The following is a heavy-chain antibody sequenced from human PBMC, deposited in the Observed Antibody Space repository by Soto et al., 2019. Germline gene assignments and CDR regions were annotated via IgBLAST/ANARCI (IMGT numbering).Heavy chain of an antibody. CDR1: GFTVGNNY. V-gene: IGHV3-53*01. J-gene: IGHJ4*02. CDR3: AKDGRASGSHYNSFGY. D-gene: IGHD3-10*01. Sequence: EVQLVESGGGLIQPGGSLKLSCAASGFTVGNNYMSWVRQAPGKGLEWVSLIYSTGTTKYADSVKGRFTVSRDNAKNTLYLQMNSLRAEATAVYYGAKDGRASGSHYNSFGYWGQGPLVTVSS. CDR2: IYSTGTT.